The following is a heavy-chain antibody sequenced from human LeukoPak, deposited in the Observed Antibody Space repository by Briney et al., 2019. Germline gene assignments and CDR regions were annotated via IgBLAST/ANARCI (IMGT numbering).Heavy chain of an antibody. Sequence: SETLSLTCTVSGGSISSYYWSWLRQPPGKGLEWIGYIYYSGSTNYNPSLKSRVTISVDTSKNQFSLKLSSVTAADTAVYYCARGPMIAVAGTGYSDYWGQGTLVTVSS. CDR1: GGSISSYY. J-gene: IGHJ4*02. V-gene: IGHV4-59*01. CDR3: ARGPMIAVAGTGYSDY. CDR2: IYYSGST. D-gene: IGHD6-19*01.